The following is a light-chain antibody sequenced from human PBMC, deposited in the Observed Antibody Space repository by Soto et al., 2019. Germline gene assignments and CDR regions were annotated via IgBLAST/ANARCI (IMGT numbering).Light chain of an antibody. CDR3: LQHNSYPLT. CDR1: QSISSY. J-gene: IGKJ4*01. V-gene: IGKV1-17*01. Sequence: DIQITHSPASLSASVVDRVTIICRASQSISSYLNWYQQKPGKAPKRLIYAASSLHSGVPSRFRGSGFGTEFTLTISSLQPEDFATYYCLQHNSYPLTFGGGTKV. CDR2: AAS.